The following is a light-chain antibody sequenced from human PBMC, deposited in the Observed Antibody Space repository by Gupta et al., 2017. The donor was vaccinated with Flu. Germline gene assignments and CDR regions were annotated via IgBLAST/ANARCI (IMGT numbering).Light chain of an antibody. V-gene: IGLV2-11*01. CDR2: AVT. CDR3: CTFAGGFYV. CDR1: TSAGGGYKS. Sequence: SGTISCTGTTSAGGGYKSVSWYQHHPGNDHNLLIYAVTKRASGVPDRFSGSKSVNTASLTISGLKAEDEDDYYCCTFAGGFYVFGTGTEVTVL. J-gene: IGLJ1*01.